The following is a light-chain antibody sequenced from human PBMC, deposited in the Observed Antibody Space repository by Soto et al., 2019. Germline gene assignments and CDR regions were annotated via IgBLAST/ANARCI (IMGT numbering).Light chain of an antibody. CDR3: QTWGTGILV. Sequence: QLGLTQSPSASASLGASVKLTCTLSSGHSSYAIAWHQQQPEKGPRYLMKLNSDGSHSKGDGIPDRFSGSSSGAERYLTISSLQSEDEADYYCQTWGTGILVFGTGTKVTVL. V-gene: IGLV4-69*01. J-gene: IGLJ1*01. CDR1: SGHSSYA. CDR2: LNSDGSH.